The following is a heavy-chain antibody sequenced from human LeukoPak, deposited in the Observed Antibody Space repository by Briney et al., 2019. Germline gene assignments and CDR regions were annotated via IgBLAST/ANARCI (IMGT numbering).Heavy chain of an antibody. CDR1: GFSINSHY. CDR2: MNYTGRT. CDR3: ARLLDYDRSGDPDTFDI. D-gene: IGHD3-22*01. V-gene: IGHV4-59*11. Sequence: SETLSLTCTVSGFSINSHYWSWIRQPPGKELEWIGFMNYTGRTRYNPSLQSRVTISVDTSNNHFSLKLSSLTAADTAVYFCARLLDYDRSGDPDTFDIWGQGTMVTVSS. J-gene: IGHJ3*02.